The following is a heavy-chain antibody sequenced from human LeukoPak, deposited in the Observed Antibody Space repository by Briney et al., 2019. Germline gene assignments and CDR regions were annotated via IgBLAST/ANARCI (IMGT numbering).Heavy chain of an antibody. CDR1: VYTFTSYY. V-gene: IGHV1-46*01. CDR3: ARPYYDFWSGYSLDAFDI. Sequence: ASVKVSCKASVYTFTSYYMHWVRQAPGQGLEWMGIINPSGGSTSYAQKFQGGVTMPRDTSTSTVYMELSSLRSEDTAVYYCARPYYDFWSGYSLDAFDIWGQGTMVTVSS. CDR2: INPSGGST. D-gene: IGHD3-3*01. J-gene: IGHJ3*02.